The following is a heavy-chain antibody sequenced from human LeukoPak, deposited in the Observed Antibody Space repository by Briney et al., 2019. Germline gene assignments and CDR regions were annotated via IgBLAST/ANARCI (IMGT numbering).Heavy chain of an antibody. CDR3: ARGNYDFYLKVAIEYFQH. CDR2: INPSGGST. J-gene: IGHJ1*01. Sequence: ASVKVSCKASGYTFTSYYMHWVRQAPGQGLEWMGIINPSGGSTSYAQKFQGRVTMTRDMSTSTVYMELSSLRSEDTAVYYCARGNYDFYLKVAIEYFQHWGQGTLVTVSS. D-gene: IGHD3-3*01. V-gene: IGHV1-46*01. CDR1: GYTFTSYY.